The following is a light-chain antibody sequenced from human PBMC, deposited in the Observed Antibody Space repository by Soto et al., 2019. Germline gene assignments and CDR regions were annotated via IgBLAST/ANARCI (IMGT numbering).Light chain of an antibody. Sequence: QSVLTQPASVSGSPGQSITISCTGTRSDIGAYNFVSWYQQHPGEVPKLILYDVNVRPSGVSNRFSCSKSGNTASLTISGLQAEDEADYSCTSWTTSTTMIFGGGTKLTVL. CDR3: TSWTTSTTMI. CDR1: RSDIGAYNF. CDR2: DVN. V-gene: IGLV2-14*03. J-gene: IGLJ2*01.